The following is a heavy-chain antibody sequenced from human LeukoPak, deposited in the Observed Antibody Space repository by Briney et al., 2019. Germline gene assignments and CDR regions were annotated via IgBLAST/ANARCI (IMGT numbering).Heavy chain of an antibody. CDR2: IYNSGST. D-gene: IGHD4-17*01. CDR1: GGSIRSYY. Sequence: SETLSLTCTVSGGSIRSYYCTWIRQTPEEGLERVGYIYNSGSTNYNPSPKGRVTISVDTSKNQFSLKLSSVTAADTAVYYCARSYGDYSADYWGQGTLVTVSS. CDR3: ARSYGDYSADY. J-gene: IGHJ4*02. V-gene: IGHV4-59*01.